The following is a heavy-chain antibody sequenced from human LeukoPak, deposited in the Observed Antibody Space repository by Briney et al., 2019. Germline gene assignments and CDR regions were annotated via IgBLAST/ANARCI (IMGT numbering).Heavy chain of an antibody. CDR3: ARHKGGSSWDPFDY. J-gene: IGHJ4*02. D-gene: IGHD6-13*01. CDR1: GYSFTSYW. Sequence: GESLKISCKGSGYSFTSYWIGWVRPMPGKGLGWGGIIYIGDSDTRYSPSFQGQITISADKSIRTAYLQWSSLKASDTAMYYCARHKGGSSWDPFDYWGQGTLVTVSS. V-gene: IGHV5-51*01. CDR2: IYIGDSDT.